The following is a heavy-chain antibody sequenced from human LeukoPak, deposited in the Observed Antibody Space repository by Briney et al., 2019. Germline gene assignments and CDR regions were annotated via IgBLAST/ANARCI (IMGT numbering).Heavy chain of an antibody. CDR2: IHQSGST. CDR3: TRDKVVSGHDVNYAMDV. CDR1: GVSIRSNNW. D-gene: IGHD5-12*01. Sequence: SETLSLTCTVSGVSIRSNNWWSWVRQSPEKGMEWIGEIHQSGSTNYNPSLESRVTVSIDRSKSQLYLRVNSVTAADTAKYYCTRDKVVSGHDVNYAMDVWGQGTTVTVSS. J-gene: IGHJ6*02. V-gene: IGHV4-4*02.